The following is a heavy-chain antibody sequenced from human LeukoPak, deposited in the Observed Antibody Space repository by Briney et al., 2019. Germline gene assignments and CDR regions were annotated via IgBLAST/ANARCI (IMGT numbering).Heavy chain of an antibody. D-gene: IGHD3-22*01. J-gene: IGHJ4*02. CDR1: GYSFTSYW. CDR2: IYPGDSDT. V-gene: IGHV5-51*01. Sequence: GESRKISCKGSGYSFTSYWIGWVRQMPGKVLEWMGIIYPGDSDTRYSPSFQGQVTISADKSISTAYLQWSGLKASDTALYNCARTRIGSGYYSDYWGQGTLVTVSS. CDR3: ARTRIGSGYYSDY.